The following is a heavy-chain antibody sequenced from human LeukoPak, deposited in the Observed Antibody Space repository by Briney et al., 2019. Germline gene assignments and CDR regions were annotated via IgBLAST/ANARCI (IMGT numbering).Heavy chain of an antibody. D-gene: IGHD2-2*01. J-gene: IGHJ6*03. CDR1: GFTFSDYY. V-gene: IGHV3-11*01. Sequence: GGSLRLSCAASGFTFSDYYMSWIRQAPGKGLEWVSYISSSGSTIYYADSVKGRFTISRDNAKNSLYLQMNSLRAEDTAVYYCARVGPGVVVPAAAYYYYYYMDVWGKGTTVTVSS. CDR2: ISSSGSTI. CDR3: ARVGPGVVVPAAAYYYYYYMDV.